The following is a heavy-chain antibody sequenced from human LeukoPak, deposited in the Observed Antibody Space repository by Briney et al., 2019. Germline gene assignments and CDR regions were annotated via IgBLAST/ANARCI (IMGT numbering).Heavy chain of an antibody. CDR1: GFTFSDYY. CDR3: ARGGDPYCSTTSCSKSYYFDY. V-gene: IGHV3-11*04. J-gene: IGHJ4*02. CDR2: ISSSGSTI. Sequence: PGGSLRLSCTASGFTFSDYYMSWIRQAPGKGLEWVSYISSSGSTIYYADSVKGRFTISRDTAKNSLYLQMSSLRAEDTAVYYCARGGDPYCSTTSCSKSYYFDYWGQGTLVTVSS. D-gene: IGHD2-2*01.